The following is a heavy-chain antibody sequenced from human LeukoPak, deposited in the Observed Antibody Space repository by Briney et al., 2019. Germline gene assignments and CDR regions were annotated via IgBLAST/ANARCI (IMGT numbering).Heavy chain of an antibody. CDR2: IIPIFGTA. J-gene: IGHJ4*02. D-gene: IGHD5-18*01. CDR3: ARGQHKWSGYSYGASLDY. V-gene: IGHV1-69*13. CDR1: GGTFISYA. Sequence: ASVKVSCKASGGTFISYAISWVRQAPGQGLEWMGGIIPIFGTANYAQKFQGRVTITADESTSTAYMELSSLRSEDTAVYYCARGQHKWSGYSYGASLDYWGQGTLVTVSS.